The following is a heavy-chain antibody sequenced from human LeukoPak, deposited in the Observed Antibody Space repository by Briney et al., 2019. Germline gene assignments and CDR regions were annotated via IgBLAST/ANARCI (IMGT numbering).Heavy chain of an antibody. V-gene: IGHV4-59*01. CDR2: IYYSGST. CDR3: ARDRDYYDSSGYYDAFDI. Sequence: SETLSLTCTVSGGSISSYYWSWIRQPPGKGLEGIGYIYYSGSTNYNPSLKRRVTISVDTSKNQCSLKLSSVTAADTAVYYCARDRDYYDSSGYYDAFDIWGQGTMVTVSS. J-gene: IGHJ3*02. D-gene: IGHD3-22*01. CDR1: GGSISSYY.